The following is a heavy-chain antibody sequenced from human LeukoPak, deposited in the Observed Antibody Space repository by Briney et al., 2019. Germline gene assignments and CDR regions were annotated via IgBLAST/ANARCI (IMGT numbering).Heavy chain of an antibody. CDR3: ARAFSSGWYVMDY. CDR2: IYNSGST. V-gene: IGHV4-59*01. J-gene: IGHJ4*02. CDR1: GGSISSYY. D-gene: IGHD6-19*01. Sequence: PSETLSLTCTVSGGSISSYYWSWIRQSPGKGLEWIGYIYNSGSTNYSPSLKSRVTISVDTSKNQLSLKQSSVTAADTAVYYCARAFSSGWYVMDYWGQGTLVSVSS.